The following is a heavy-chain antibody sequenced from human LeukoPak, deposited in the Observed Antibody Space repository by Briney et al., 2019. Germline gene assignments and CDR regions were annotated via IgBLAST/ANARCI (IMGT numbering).Heavy chain of an antibody. Sequence: PSETLSLTCTVSGGSVSSSYYYWGWIRQPPGKGLEWIGTIYYSGTTYYNPSLKSRVTISVDTSKNQFSLRLTSVTAADTAVYYCARPRRESGWYSAGLDVWGQGTTVTVSS. CDR2: IYYSGTT. CDR1: GGSVSSSYYY. CDR3: ARPRRESGWYSAGLDV. J-gene: IGHJ6*02. V-gene: IGHV4-39*01. D-gene: IGHD6-19*01.